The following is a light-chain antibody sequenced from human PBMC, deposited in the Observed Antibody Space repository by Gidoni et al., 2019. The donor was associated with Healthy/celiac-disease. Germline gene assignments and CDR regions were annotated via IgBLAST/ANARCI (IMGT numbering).Light chain of an antibody. CDR2: DVS. Sequence: HSALTQPASVSGSPGQSLTISCTGTSSDVGGYNYVSWYQQHPGKAPKLMIYDVSNRPSGVSNRFSGSKSGNTDSLTISGLQAEDEADYYCSSYTSSSTLYVFGTGTKVTVL. J-gene: IGLJ1*01. V-gene: IGLV2-14*01. CDR3: SSYTSSSTLYV. CDR1: SSDVGGYNY.